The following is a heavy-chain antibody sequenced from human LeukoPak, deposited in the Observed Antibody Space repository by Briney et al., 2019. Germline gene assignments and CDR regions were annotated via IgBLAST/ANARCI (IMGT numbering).Heavy chain of an antibody. Sequence: GGCLRLSCVASGFTFSDSWMSWVRQAPGKGREWVAEIKKDGSEKEYVESVKGRFSISREKAKNSLYLQMESLRDEKTAVYYCATYTNWVAGDVWGQGDTVSV. CDR3: ATYTNWVAGDV. J-gene: IGHJ6*02. CDR2: IKKDGSEK. D-gene: IGHD7-27*01. V-gene: IGHV3-7*01. CDR1: GFTFSDSW.